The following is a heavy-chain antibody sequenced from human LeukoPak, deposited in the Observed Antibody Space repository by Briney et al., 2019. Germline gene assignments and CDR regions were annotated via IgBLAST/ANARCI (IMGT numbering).Heavy chain of an antibody. Sequence: SVKVSCKASGGTFSSYAISWVRQAPGQGLGWMGGIIPIFGTANYAQKFQGRVTITADESTSTAYMELSSLRSEDTAVYYCARGGIVVVPAAAIFNDAFDIWGQGTMVTVSS. CDR3: ARGGIVVVPAAAIFNDAFDI. CDR1: GGTFSSYA. D-gene: IGHD2-2*01. J-gene: IGHJ3*02. V-gene: IGHV1-69*01. CDR2: IIPIFGTA.